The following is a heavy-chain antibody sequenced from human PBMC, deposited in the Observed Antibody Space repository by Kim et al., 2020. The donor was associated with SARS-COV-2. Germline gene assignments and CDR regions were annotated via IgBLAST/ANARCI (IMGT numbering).Heavy chain of an antibody. V-gene: IGHV3-66*01. Sequence: YADSGKGRFTISRDNSKNTLYLQMNSLRAEDTAVYYCARVLLWFGDNGMDVWGQGTTVTVSS. J-gene: IGHJ6*02. D-gene: IGHD3-10*01. CDR3: ARVLLWFGDNGMDV.